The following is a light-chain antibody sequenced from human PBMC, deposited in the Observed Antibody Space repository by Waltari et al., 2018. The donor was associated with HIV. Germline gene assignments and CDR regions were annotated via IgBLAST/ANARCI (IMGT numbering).Light chain of an antibody. CDR1: SSAVGGSHY. V-gene: IGLV2-23*02. CDR2: DVS. J-gene: IGLJ2*01. Sequence: QSALTQPDSVSGSPGPSITISCTGASSAVGGSHYVSWYQQHPGKAPKLTIYDVSERPSGVSNRFSVSKSGNTSSLTISWLQAEDEADYNFCSYAGSSTLLFGGGTKVTVL. CDR3: CSYAGSSTLL.